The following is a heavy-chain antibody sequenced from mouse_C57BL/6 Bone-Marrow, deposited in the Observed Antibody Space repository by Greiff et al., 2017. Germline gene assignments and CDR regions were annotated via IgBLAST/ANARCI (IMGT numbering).Heavy chain of an antibody. CDR3: ARDSFAY. J-gene: IGHJ3*01. CDR1: GYAFTNYL. V-gene: IGHV1-54*01. Sequence: VQLQQSGAELVRPGTSVKVSCKASGYAFTNYLIEWVKQRPGQGLEWIGVINPGSGGTNYNEKFKGKATLTADKSSSTAYMQLSSLTSEDSAVYFCARDSFAYWGQGTLVTVSA. CDR2: INPGSGGT.